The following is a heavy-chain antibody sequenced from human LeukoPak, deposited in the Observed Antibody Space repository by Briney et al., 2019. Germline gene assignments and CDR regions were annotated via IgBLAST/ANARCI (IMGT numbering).Heavy chain of an antibody. Sequence: SGGSLRLSCAASGFTFSSYAMSWVRQAPGKGLEWVGRIKSKTDGGTTDYAAPVKGRFTISRGDSGNTLYLQMNSLKTEDTAFYYCTTDLNHYGSGSSNWFDPWGQGTLVTVSS. J-gene: IGHJ5*02. D-gene: IGHD3-10*01. CDR3: TTDLNHYGSGSSNWFDP. CDR2: IKSKTDGGTT. V-gene: IGHV3-15*01. CDR1: GFTFSSYA.